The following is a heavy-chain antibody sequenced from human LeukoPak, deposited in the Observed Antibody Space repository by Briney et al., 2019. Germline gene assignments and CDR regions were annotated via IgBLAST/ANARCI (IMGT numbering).Heavy chain of an antibody. Sequence: SETLSLTCTVSGDSISSSSYYWGWIRQPPGKGLEWIGSIYYSGSTYYNPSLKSRVTISVDTSKNQFSLKLSSVTAADTAVYYCARHGYSSSFLNWFDPWGQGTLVTVSS. D-gene: IGHD6-13*01. CDR1: GDSISSSSYY. V-gene: IGHV4-39*01. CDR3: ARHGYSSSFLNWFDP. CDR2: IYYSGST. J-gene: IGHJ5*02.